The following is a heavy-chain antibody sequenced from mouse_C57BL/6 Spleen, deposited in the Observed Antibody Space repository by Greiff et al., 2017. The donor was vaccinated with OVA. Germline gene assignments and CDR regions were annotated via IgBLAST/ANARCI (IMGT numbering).Heavy chain of an antibody. J-gene: IGHJ2*01. Sequence: QVQLQQSGAELVMPGASVKLSCKASGYTFTSYWMHWVKQRPGQGLEWIGEIDPSDSYTNYNQKFKGKSTLTVDKSSSTAYMQLSSLTSEDSAVYYCARGDYGSSLYFDYWGQGTTLTVSS. CDR1: GYTFTSYW. CDR2: IDPSDSYT. CDR3: ARGDYGSSLYFDY. V-gene: IGHV1-69*01. D-gene: IGHD1-1*01.